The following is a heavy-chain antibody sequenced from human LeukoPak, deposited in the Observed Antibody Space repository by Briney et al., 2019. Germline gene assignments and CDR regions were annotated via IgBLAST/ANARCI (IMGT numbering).Heavy chain of an antibody. J-gene: IGHJ5*02. CDR1: GFIFRDYS. CDR2: ISTSSSTI. CDR3: ARVDYYGSGTPP. D-gene: IGHD3-10*01. V-gene: IGHV3-48*01. Sequence: GGSLRVSCAASGFIFRDYSMNWVRQAPGKGLEWLSYISTSSSTIKYADSVKGRSIISRDNAKNSLYLQMNSLRAEDTAVYYCARVDYYGSGTPPWGQGTLVTVSS.